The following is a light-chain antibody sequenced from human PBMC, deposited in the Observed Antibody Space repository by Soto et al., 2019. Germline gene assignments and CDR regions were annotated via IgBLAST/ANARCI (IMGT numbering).Light chain of an antibody. Sequence: QSALTQPASVSGSPGQSITISCTGTSSDVGGYNYVSWYQQHPGKAHKLMIYDVSNRPSGVSNRFSGSKSGNTASLTISGLQAEDKADYYCSSYTSSRTYVFATGTKLTVL. J-gene: IGLJ1*01. CDR3: SSYTSSRTYV. CDR1: SSDVGGYNY. CDR2: DVS. V-gene: IGLV2-14*01.